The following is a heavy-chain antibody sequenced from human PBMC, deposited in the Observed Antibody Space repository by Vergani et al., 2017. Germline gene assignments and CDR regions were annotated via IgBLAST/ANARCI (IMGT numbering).Heavy chain of an antibody. V-gene: IGHV3-9*01. CDR1: GFTFDDYA. D-gene: IGHD2-2*02. CDR2: IRWNSGSI. J-gene: IGHJ4*02. Sequence: EVQLVESGGGLVQPGRSLRLSCAASGFTFDDYAMHWVRQAPGKGLEWVSGIRWNSGSIGYADSVKGRFTISRDNAKNSLYLQMNSLRAEDTALYYCAKDIGYCSSTSCYTFDYWGQGTLVTVSS. CDR3: AKDIGYCSSTSCYTFDY.